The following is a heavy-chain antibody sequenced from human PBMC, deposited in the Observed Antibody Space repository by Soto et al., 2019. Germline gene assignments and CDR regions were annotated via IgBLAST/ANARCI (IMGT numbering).Heavy chain of an antibody. J-gene: IGHJ6*02. CDR3: CSNTYYYGMDV. V-gene: IGHV4-30-2*01. CDR1: GGSISSGGYS. Sequence: QLQLQESGSGLVKPSQTLSLTCAVSGGSISSGGYSWSWIRQPPGKGLEWIGYIYHSGSTYYNPSLKSRVTISVDRSKNQFSLKLSSVTAADTAVYYCCSNTYYYGMDVWGQGTTVTVSS. CDR2: IYHSGST.